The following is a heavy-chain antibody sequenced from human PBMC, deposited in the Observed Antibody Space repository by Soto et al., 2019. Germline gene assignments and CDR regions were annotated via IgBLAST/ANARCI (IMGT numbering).Heavy chain of an antibody. CDR2: INPNSGGT. CDR1: GYTFTGYY. CDR3: ARVREGIAVAGSFDY. D-gene: IGHD6-19*01. V-gene: IGHV1-2*02. Sequence: ASVKVSCKASGYTFTGYYMHWVRQAPGQGLEWMGWINPNSGGTNYAQKFQGRVTMTRDTSISTAYMELSRLRSDDTAVYYCARVREGIAVAGSFDYPGQGPSVPV. J-gene: IGHJ4*02.